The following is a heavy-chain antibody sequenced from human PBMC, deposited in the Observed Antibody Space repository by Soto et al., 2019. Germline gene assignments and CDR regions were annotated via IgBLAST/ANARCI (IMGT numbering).Heavy chain of an antibody. CDR3: VKGYWKGDV. D-gene: IGHD1-1*01. CDR1: GFTFSTYA. V-gene: IGHV3-23*01. CDR2: ISGSGGSI. Sequence: EVQLLESGGGLVQPGGSLRLSCAASGFTFSTYAMNWVRQAPGNGLEWVSAISGSGGSIHYADSVKGRFTISRDNSKNTLYLQMNSVGDEDPAVYHCVKGYWKGDVWGQGTTVTVSS. J-gene: IGHJ6*02.